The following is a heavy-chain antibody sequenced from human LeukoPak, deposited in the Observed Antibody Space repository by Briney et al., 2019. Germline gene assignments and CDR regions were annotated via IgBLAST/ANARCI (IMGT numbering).Heavy chain of an antibody. CDR3: AREYYDSSGYYHRRFDP. V-gene: IGHV1-69*05. CDR2: IIPIFGTA. J-gene: IGHJ5*02. D-gene: IGHD3-22*01. CDR1: GGTFSSYA. Sequence: GASVKVSCKASGGTFSSYAISWVRQAPGQGLEWMGGIIPIFGTANYAQKFQGRVTITTDESTSTAYMELSSLRSEDTAVYYCAREYYDSSGYYHRRFDPWGQETLVTVSS.